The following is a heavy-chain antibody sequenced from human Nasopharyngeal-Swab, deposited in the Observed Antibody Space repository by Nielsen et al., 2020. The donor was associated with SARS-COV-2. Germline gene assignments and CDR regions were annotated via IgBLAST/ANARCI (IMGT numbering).Heavy chain of an antibody. J-gene: IGHJ4*02. CDR3: AADPRYDSSGYWLIFDY. D-gene: IGHD3-22*01. CDR2: IVVGSGNT. CDR1: GFTFTSSA. V-gene: IGHV1-58*02. Sequence: SVKVSCKASGFTFTSSAMQWMRQARGQRLEWIGWIVVGSGNTNYAQKFQERVTITRDMSTSTAYMELSSLRSEDTAVYYCAADPRYDSSGYWLIFDYWGQGTLVTVSS.